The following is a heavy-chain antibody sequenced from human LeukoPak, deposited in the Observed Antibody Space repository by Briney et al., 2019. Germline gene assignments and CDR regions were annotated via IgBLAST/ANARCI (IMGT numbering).Heavy chain of an antibody. CDR2: IYYSGST. V-gene: IGHV4-59*08. CDR1: GGSISSYY. CDR3: ARLSWVAGYFVL. Sequence: SETLSLTCTVSGGSISSYYWSWIRQPPGKGLEWIGYIYYSGSTNYNPSLKSRVTISVDTSKNQFSLKLSSVTAADTAVYYCARLSWVAGYFVLGARGPGVSFPS. J-gene: IGHJ2*01. D-gene: IGHD2-15*01.